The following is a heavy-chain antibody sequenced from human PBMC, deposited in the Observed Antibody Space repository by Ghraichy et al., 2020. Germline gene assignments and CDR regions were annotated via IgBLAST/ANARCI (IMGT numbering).Heavy chain of an antibody. D-gene: IGHD4/OR15-4a*01. J-gene: IGHJ4*02. CDR2: INPNTGGT. CDR1: GYTFTDSY. V-gene: IGHV1-2*02. CDR3: ARDPFDDYGDYFDY. Sequence: ASVKVSCKASGYTFTDSYIHWVRQAPGQGLEWMGWINPNTGGTNYPRRFQGRVTITRDTSITTAYMELTSLTSDDTAVYYCARDPFDDYGDYFDYWGQGTLVTVSS.